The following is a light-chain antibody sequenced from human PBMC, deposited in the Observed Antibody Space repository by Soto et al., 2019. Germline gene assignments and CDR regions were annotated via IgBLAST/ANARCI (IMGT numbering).Light chain of an antibody. J-gene: IGKJ5*01. CDR1: QSVSSN. CDR2: DAS. V-gene: IGKV3-15*01. Sequence: DIVMTQSPAPLSVSPGESATPSCTASQSVSSNLAWHQQKPGQAPRILMYDASTRATGISARFSGSWSGTECTLTISSLQSEDVAVYYCQQYHNWPITFGQGTRLEIK. CDR3: QQYHNWPIT.